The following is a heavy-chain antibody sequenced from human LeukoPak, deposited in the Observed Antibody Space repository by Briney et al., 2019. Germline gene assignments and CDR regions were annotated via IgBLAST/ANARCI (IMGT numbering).Heavy chain of an antibody. D-gene: IGHD3-22*01. CDR1: GDISSRTYY. V-gene: IGHV4-39*01. Sequence: PSETLSLTCSVPGDISSRTYYWGWIRQPPGKGLEWIGNIYYGGSAYYNPSLKTRVTISVDTSKNQFSLKLSSVTAADTAVYYCARRNYYHSAIDYWGQGTLVTVSS. CDR2: IYYGGSA. J-gene: IGHJ4*02. CDR3: ARRNYYHSAIDY.